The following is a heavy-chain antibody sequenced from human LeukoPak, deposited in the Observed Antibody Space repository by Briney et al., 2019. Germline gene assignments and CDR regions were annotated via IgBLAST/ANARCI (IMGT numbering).Heavy chain of an antibody. CDR2: ISSSGGST. D-gene: IGHD6-19*01. V-gene: IGHV3-23*01. Sequence: PGGSLRLSCAASAFTFRTYAMSWVRQAPGKGLEWVSAISSSGGSTYYADSVKGRFTISRDNSKNTLYLQMNSLRAEDTAVYYCAKGGGWSPAVLFDYWGQGTLVTVSS. J-gene: IGHJ4*02. CDR1: AFTFRTYA. CDR3: AKGGGWSPAVLFDY.